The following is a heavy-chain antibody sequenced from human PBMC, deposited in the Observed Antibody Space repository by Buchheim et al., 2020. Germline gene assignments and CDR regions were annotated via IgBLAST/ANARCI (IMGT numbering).Heavy chain of an antibody. J-gene: IGHJ4*02. CDR3: AKDLSFSGGYDSDY. Sequence: EVQLVESGGGLVQPGGSLRLSCAASGFTFSSYEMNWVRQAPGKGLEWVSYISSSGSTIYYADSVKGRFTISRDNSKNTLYLQMNSLRAEDTAVYYCAKDLSFSGGYDSDYWGQGTL. CDR2: ISSSGSTI. D-gene: IGHD5-12*01. V-gene: IGHV3-48*03. CDR1: GFTFSSYE.